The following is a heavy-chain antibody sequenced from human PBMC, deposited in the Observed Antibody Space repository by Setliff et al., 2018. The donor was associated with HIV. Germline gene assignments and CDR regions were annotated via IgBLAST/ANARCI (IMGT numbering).Heavy chain of an antibody. CDR2: ISNYGSP. D-gene: IGHD3-10*01. V-gene: IGHV4-59*11. CDR1: GDSMIPHY. J-gene: IGHJ5*02. Sequence: SETLSLTCLVSGDSMIPHYWSWIRQPPGRGLEWIGYISNYGSPSYSPSLESRVTLSVDTSKNSFSLNLTSVTAADTAVYFCARARGPPLPVLDLWGQGTLVTVSS. CDR3: ARARGPPLPVLDL.